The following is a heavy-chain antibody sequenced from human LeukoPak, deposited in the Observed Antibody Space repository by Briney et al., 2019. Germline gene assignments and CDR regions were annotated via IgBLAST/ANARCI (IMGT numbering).Heavy chain of an antibody. CDR3: AREGTMVRGVNYYYYGMDV. J-gene: IGHJ6*02. CDR2: ISSSSSTI. CDR1: GFTFSSYS. D-gene: IGHD3-10*01. V-gene: IGHV3-48*02. Sequence: GGSLRLSCAASGFTFSSYSMNRVRQAPGKGLEWVSYISSSSSTIYYADSVKGRFTISRDNAKNSLYLQMNSLRDEDTAVYYCAREGTMVRGVNYYYYGMDVWGQGTTVTVSS.